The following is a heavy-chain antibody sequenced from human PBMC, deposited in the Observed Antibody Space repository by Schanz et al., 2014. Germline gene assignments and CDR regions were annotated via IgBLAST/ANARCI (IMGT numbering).Heavy chain of an antibody. CDR3: ARDSLRGASVGYGMDV. CDR2: IKHSGNT. J-gene: IGHJ6*04. V-gene: IGHV4-4*02. CDR1: GASISSSNW. Sequence: QVQLQESGPGLVKPSGTLSLTCAASGASISSSNWWSWVRQPPGKRLEGIGEIKHSGNTNYNASLKCRVTISVAKSKTQFTVKVRSVTVADTAVYYCARDSLRGASVGYGMDVWGKGTTVTVSS. D-gene: IGHD1-26*01.